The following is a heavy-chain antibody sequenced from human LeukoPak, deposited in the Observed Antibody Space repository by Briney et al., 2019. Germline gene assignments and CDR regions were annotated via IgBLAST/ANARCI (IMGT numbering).Heavy chain of an antibody. Sequence: ASGTLSLTCAVSGGSISSSNWWSWVRQPPGKGLEWIGEIYHSGSTNYNPSLKSRVTISVDRSKNQFSLRLSSVTAADTAVYYCARRGYCSGGSCLPFGYWGQGTLVTVSS. CDR3: ARRGYCSGGSCLPFGY. V-gene: IGHV4-4*02. J-gene: IGHJ4*02. D-gene: IGHD2-15*01. CDR2: IYHSGST. CDR1: GGSISSSNW.